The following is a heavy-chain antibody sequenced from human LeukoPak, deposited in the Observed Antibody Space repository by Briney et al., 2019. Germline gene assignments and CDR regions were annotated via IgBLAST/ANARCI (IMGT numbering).Heavy chain of an antibody. Sequence: GGSLRLSCAASGFTFSDYYMSWIRQAPGKGLEWVSYISSSGSTIYYADSVKGRFTISRDNAKNSLYLQMNSLRAEDTAVYYCVRDLGDGYNFFDYWGQGTLVTVSS. V-gene: IGHV3-11*04. J-gene: IGHJ4*02. D-gene: IGHD5-24*01. CDR1: GFTFSDYY. CDR2: ISSSGSTI. CDR3: VRDLGDGYNFFDY.